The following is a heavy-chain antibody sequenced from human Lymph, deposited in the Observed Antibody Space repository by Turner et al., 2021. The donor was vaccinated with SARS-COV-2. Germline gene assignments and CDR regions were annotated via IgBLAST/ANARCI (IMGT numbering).Heavy chain of an antibody. CDR2: MSGSGVTT. CDR1: GFTFSSYA. V-gene: IGHV3-23*01. D-gene: IGHD2-15*01. Sequence: EVRRLGSGGGLARPGGSTRLSCAASGFTFSSYAMSWVGKAPGKGLAWVSGMSGSGVTTHYADSVKARFTISRVNSKSTMYLQMNSLRAEDPAVYYCAKDRFTRGSGWEDYWGQGTMVTVSS. J-gene: IGHJ4*02. CDR3: AKDRFTRGSGWEDY.